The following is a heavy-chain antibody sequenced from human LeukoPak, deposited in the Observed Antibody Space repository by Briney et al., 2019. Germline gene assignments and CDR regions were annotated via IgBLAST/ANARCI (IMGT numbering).Heavy chain of an antibody. J-gene: IGHJ4*02. CDR2: IRYDGSNK. CDR1: GFTFSSYG. Sequence: GGSLRLSCAASGFTFSSYGTHWVRQAPGKGLEWVAFIRYDGSNKYYADSVKGRFTISRDNSKNTLYLQMNSLRAEDTAVYYCAKGTIFGVVIFYFDYWGQGTLVTVSS. D-gene: IGHD3-3*01. V-gene: IGHV3-30*02. CDR3: AKGTIFGVVIFYFDY.